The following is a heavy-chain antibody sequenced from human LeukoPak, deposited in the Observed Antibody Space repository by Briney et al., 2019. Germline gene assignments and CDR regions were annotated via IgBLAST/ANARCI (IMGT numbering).Heavy chain of an antibody. Sequence: PSETLSLTRTVSGVSISSSNSYWGWIRQPPGKGLEWIGYIYYSGSTNYNPSLKSRVTISVDTSKNQFSLKLSSVTAADTAVYYCARDVVTMHYYYMDVWGKGTTVTVSS. CDR2: IYYSGST. CDR3: ARDVVTMHYYYMDV. D-gene: IGHD3-3*01. CDR1: GVSISSSNSY. V-gene: IGHV4-61*05. J-gene: IGHJ6*03.